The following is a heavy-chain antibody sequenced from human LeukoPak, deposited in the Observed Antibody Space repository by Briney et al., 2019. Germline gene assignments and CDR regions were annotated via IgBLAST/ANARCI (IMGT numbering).Heavy chain of an antibody. J-gene: IGHJ3*02. CDR2: ISSSSSYI. CDR1: GFTFSSYS. CDR3: ARGEAMVRGVASFDI. D-gene: IGHD3-10*01. V-gene: IGHV3-21*01. Sequence: GGALRLSCAPSGFTFSSYSMNWVPQAPGKGLEWVSSISSSSSYIYYADSVKGRFTISRDNAKNSLYLQMNSLRAEDTAVYYCARGEAMVRGVASFDIWGQGTMVTVSS.